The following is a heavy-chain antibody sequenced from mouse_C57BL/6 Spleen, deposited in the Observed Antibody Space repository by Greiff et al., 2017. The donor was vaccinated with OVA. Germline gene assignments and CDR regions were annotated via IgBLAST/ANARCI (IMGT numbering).Heavy chain of an antibody. D-gene: IGHD2-4*01. Sequence: VQLQQPGAELVKPGASVKVSCKASGYTFTSYWMHWVKQRPGQGLEWIGRIHPSDSDTNYNQKFKGKATLTVDKSSSTAYMQLSSLTSEDSAVYYCAIRIYYDYDRGFAYWGQGTLVTVSA. J-gene: IGHJ3*01. CDR2: IHPSDSDT. V-gene: IGHV1-74*01. CDR1: GYTFTSYW. CDR3: AIRIYYDYDRGFAY.